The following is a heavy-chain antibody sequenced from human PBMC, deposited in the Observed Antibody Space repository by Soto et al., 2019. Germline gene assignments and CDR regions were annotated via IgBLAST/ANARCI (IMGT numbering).Heavy chain of an antibody. D-gene: IGHD5-18*01. CDR2: IYSGGST. V-gene: IGHV3-66*01. CDR1: GFTVSSNY. Sequence: PGGSLRLSCAASGFTVSSNYMSWVRQAPGKGLEWVSVIYSGGSTYYADSVKGRFTISRDNSKNTLYLQMNSLRAEDTAVYYCARDTDTAMSFDYWGQGTLVTVSS. J-gene: IGHJ4*02. CDR3: ARDTDTAMSFDY.